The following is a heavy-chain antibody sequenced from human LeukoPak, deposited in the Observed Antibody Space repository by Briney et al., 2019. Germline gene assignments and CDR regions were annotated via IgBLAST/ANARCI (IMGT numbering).Heavy chain of an antibody. J-gene: IGHJ3*01. D-gene: IGHD5-12*01. V-gene: IGHV3-23*01. Sequence: GGSLRLSCAASGFTFSNYVMSWVRQAPGKGLEWVSGISSSGDSTYYADSVKGRFSISRDNSESTLYLQMNSLRGEDTAVYYCAREHSLVAIHDAFDVWGQGTMVTVSS. CDR3: AREHSLVAIHDAFDV. CDR1: GFTFSNYV. CDR2: ISSSGDST.